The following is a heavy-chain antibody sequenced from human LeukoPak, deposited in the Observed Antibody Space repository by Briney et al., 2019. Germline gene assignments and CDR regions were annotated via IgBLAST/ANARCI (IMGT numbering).Heavy chain of an antibody. CDR2: ISGSGGST. D-gene: IGHD3-22*01. J-gene: IGHJ4*02. Sequence: GGSLRLSRAASGFTFSSHAMSWVRQAPGKGLEWVSAISGSGGSTYYADSVKGRFTISRDNSKNTLYLQMNSLRAEDTAVYYCAKDQVYYDSSGYHDYWGQGTLVTVSS. V-gene: IGHV3-23*01. CDR1: GFTFSSHA. CDR3: AKDQVYYDSSGYHDY.